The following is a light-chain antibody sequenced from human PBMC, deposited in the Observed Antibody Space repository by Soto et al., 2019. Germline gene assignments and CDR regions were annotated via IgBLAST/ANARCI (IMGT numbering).Light chain of an antibody. Sequence: QSALTQPASVSGSPGQSITISCTGTSSDVGGYNYVSWYQQRPGKAPKLMIYDVNNRPSGVSNRFSASKSGNTASLTISGLQAEDGADYYCSSYSSTTTLVFGGGTKVTVL. CDR3: SSYSSTTTLV. V-gene: IGLV2-14*01. J-gene: IGLJ3*02. CDR1: SSDVGGYNY. CDR2: DVN.